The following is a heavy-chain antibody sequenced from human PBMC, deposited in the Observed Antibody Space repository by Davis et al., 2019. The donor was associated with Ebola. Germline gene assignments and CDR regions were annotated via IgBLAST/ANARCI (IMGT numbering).Heavy chain of an antibody. V-gene: IGHV4-4*02. J-gene: IGHJ4*02. CDR1: GVSISVTPSHW. CDR2: VPLGGSA. CDR3: ARGGVGGTIDI. D-gene: IGHD1-26*01. Sequence: PSETLSLTCSVSGVSISVTPSHWWTWVRQPPGKGLDWIGEVPLGGSATYNPSVKNRITISVDKSKNHFSLKLTSLTAADTAVYYCARGGVGGTIDIWGQGALVTVSS.